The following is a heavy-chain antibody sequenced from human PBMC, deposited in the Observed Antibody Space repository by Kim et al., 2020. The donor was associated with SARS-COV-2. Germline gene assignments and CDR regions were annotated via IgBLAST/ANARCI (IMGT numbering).Heavy chain of an antibody. Sequence: YAQKFQGRVPMTRNTSISTAYMELSSLRSEDTAVYYCARSSGWPDNWFDPWGQGTLVTVSS. CDR3: ARSSGWPDNWFDP. D-gene: IGHD6-19*01. J-gene: IGHJ5*02. V-gene: IGHV1-8*01.